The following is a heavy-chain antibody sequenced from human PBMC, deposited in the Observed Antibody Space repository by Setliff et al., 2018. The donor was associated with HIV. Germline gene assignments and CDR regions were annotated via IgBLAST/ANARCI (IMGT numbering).Heavy chain of an antibody. Sequence: SETLSLTSTVSGGSISSYYWTWIRQPPGKGLEWIGYIYYSGSTNYNPSLKSRVTISVDTSKNQFSLKLSSVTAADTAVYYCAREGLAVAGLNWFDPWGQGTLVTVSS. J-gene: IGHJ5*02. CDR3: AREGLAVAGLNWFDP. D-gene: IGHD6-19*01. CDR2: IYYSGST. V-gene: IGHV4-59*01. CDR1: GGSISSYY.